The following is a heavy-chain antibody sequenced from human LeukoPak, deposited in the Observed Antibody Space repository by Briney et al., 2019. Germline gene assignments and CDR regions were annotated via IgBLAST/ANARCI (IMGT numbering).Heavy chain of an antibody. CDR2: IKQDGSEK. CDR1: GFTFSSYW. V-gene: IGHV3-7*01. Sequence: GGSLRLSCAASGFTFSSYWMSWVRQAPGKGLEWVANIKQDGSEKYYVDSVKGRFTISRDNAKNSLYLQMNSLGAEDTAVYYCARAPGLGETHFDYWGQGTLVTVSS. D-gene: IGHD3-10*01. CDR3: ARAPGLGETHFDY. J-gene: IGHJ4*02.